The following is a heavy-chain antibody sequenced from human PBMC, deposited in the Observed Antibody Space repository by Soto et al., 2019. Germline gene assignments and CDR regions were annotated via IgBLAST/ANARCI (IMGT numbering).Heavy chain of an antibody. Sequence: EVQVLESGGGLVQPGGSLRLSCAASGFTFSSYAMIWVRQAPGKGLEWVSGVSHSGGTAYYADSVKGRFTISRDNSKNTLYLQMNSLRADDTALYYCANSADYYGSENFYGWGQGTLVTVSS. CDR1: GFTFSSYA. CDR2: VSHSGGTA. D-gene: IGHD3-10*01. V-gene: IGHV3-23*01. CDR3: ANSADYYGSENFYG. J-gene: IGHJ4*02.